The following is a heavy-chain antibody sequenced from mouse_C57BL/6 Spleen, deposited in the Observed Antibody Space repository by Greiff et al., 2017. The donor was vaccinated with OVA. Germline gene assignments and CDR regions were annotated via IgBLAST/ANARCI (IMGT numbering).Heavy chain of an antibody. D-gene: IGHD1-1*01. CDR3: TTYYGSSFHWYFDV. CDR1: GFNIKDYY. J-gene: IGHJ1*03. CDR2: IDPEDGDT. V-gene: IGHV14-1*01. Sequence: VQLQQSGAELVRPGASVKLSCTASGFNIKDYYMHWVKQRPEQGLEWIGRIDPEDGDTEYAPKFQGKATMTADTSSNTASLQLSSLPSEDTAVYYCTTYYGSSFHWYFDVWGTGTTVTVSS.